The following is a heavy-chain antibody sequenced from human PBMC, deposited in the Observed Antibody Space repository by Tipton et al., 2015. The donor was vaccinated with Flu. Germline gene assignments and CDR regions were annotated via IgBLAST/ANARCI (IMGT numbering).Heavy chain of an antibody. D-gene: IGHD3-22*01. CDR2: IYYSGST. V-gene: IGHV4-39*07. J-gene: IGHJ4*02. Sequence: TLSLTCTVSGGSISSSSYYWGWIRQPQGKGLEWIGSIYYSGSTYYNPSLKSRVTISVDTSKNQFSLKLSSVTAADTAVYYCARDYPLLRVFDYWGQGTLVTVFS. CDR1: GGSISSSSYY. CDR3: ARDYPLLRVFDY.